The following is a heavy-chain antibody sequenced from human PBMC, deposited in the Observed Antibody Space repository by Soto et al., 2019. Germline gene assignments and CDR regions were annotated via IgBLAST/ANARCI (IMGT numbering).Heavy chain of an antibody. Sequence: ASVKVSCKASGYTFASYGISWVRQAPGQGLEWMGWISAYNGNTNYAQKLQGRVTMTTDTFTRTAYMEVRGLRSDDTAVYYCAREGTCSSTSCPTYFSFGMDVWGQGTTVTVSS. V-gene: IGHV1-18*01. J-gene: IGHJ6*02. D-gene: IGHD2-2*01. CDR3: AREGTCSSTSCPTYFSFGMDV. CDR2: ISAYNGNT. CDR1: GYTFASYG.